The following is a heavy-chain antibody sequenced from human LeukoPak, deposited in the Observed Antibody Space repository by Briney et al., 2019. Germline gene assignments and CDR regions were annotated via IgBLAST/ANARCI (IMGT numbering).Heavy chain of an antibody. J-gene: IGHJ4*02. CDR3: AKDIRSNLYPPAIGF. CDR1: GFTFDDYA. Sequence: GGSLRLSCAASGFTFDDYAMHWVRQAPGKGLEWVSGISWNSGSIGYADSVKGRFTISRDNAKNSLYLQMNSLRAEDTALYYCAKDIRSNLYPPAIGFWGQGTLVTVSS. CDR2: ISWNSGSI. V-gene: IGHV3-9*01. D-gene: IGHD2-2*02.